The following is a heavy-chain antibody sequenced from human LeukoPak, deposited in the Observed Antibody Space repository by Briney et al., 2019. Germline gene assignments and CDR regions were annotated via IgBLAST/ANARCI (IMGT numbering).Heavy chain of an antibody. J-gene: IGHJ4*02. CDR2: IYYSGST. CDR3: ARRRWFGEPIDY. CDR1: GFTFGSYS. Sequence: PGGSLRLSCVASGFTFGSYSMTWVRQAPGKGLEWIGSIYYSGSTNYNPSLKSRVTISVDTSKNQFSLKLSSVTAADTAVYYCARRRWFGEPIDYWGQGTLVTVSS. V-gene: IGHV4-59*08. D-gene: IGHD3-10*01.